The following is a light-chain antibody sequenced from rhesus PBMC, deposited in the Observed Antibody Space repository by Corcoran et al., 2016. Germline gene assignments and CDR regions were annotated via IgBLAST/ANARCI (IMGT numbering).Light chain of an antibody. Sequence: DIQMTQSPSSLSASVGDRVTITCRASQGISSWLAWYQQKPGKAPKHLTYKAPSLQSGVPSRFSGGGSGTDFTLTISSLQPEDVATYCCQQYNSAPWTFGQGTKVEIK. CDR1: QGISSW. J-gene: IGKJ1*01. CDR2: KAP. V-gene: IGKV1-21*01. CDR3: QQYNSAPWT.